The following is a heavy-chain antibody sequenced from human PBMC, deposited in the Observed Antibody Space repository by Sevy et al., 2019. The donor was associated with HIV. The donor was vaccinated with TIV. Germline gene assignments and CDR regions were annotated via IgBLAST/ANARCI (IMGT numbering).Heavy chain of an antibody. CDR1: GFTLSNYA. D-gene: IGHD3-22*01. CDR2: LSASGGST. J-gene: IGHJ4*01. V-gene: IGHV3-23*01. Sequence: GGSLRLSCVASGFTLSNYAMSWVRQAPGKGLEWVSILSASGGSTYYAESVKGRVTISRDNSKNTLDLEMNSLRGEDTAVYYCAKGSRKYYYGSSGYYGDWGQGTLVTVSS. CDR3: AKGSRKYYYGSSGYYGD.